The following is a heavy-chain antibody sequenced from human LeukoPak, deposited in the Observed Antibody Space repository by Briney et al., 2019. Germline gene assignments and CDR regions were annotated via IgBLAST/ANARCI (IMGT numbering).Heavy chain of an antibody. J-gene: IGHJ6*02. CDR2: IYYSGST. CDR3: GRHQTMYYGMDV. D-gene: IGHD4/OR15-4a*01. V-gene: IGHV4-59*08. Sequence: SETLSLTCTVSGGSISSYYWSWIRQPPGKGLEWIGYIYYSGSTNYNPSLKSRVTMSVDTSKNQFSLKLSSVTAAGTAMYYCGRHQTMYYGMDVWGQGTAVTVSS. CDR1: GGSISSYY.